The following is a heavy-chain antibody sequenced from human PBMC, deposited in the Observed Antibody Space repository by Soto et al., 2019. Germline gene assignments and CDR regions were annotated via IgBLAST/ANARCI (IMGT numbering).Heavy chain of an antibody. V-gene: IGHV1-69*13. D-gene: IGHD6-13*01. CDR1: GGTFSSYA. J-gene: IGHJ6*02. Sequence: GASVKVSCKASGGTFSSYAISWVRQAPGQGLEWMGGIIPIFGTANYAQKFQGRVTITADESTSTAYMELSSLRSEDTAVYYCARGYSGRYYYYGMDVWGQGTTVTVSS. CDR2: IIPIFGTA. CDR3: ARGYSGRYYYYGMDV.